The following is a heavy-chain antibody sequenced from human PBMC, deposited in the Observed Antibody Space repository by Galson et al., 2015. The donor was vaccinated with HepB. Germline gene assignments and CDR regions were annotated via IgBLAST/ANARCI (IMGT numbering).Heavy chain of an antibody. CDR2: INSDGSST. V-gene: IGHV3-74*01. CDR1: GFTFSSYW. J-gene: IGHJ6*03. Sequence: SLRLSCAASGFTFSSYWMHWVRQAPGKGLVWVSRINSDGSSTSYADSVKGRFTISRDNAKNTLYLQMNSLRAEDTAVYYCARAPYDFWTGYYYYYMDVWGKGTTVTVSS. CDR3: ARAPYDFWTGYYYYYMDV. D-gene: IGHD3-3*01.